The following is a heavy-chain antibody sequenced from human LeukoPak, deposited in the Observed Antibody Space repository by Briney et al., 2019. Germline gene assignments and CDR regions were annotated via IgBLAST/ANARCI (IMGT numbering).Heavy chain of an antibody. Sequence: SVKVSCKASGYTFTSYGISWVRQAPGQGLEWMGGIIPIFGTANYAQKFQGRVTITADESTSTAYMELSSLRSEDTAVYYCARGGLRFLEWSHDAFDIWGQGTMVTVSS. D-gene: IGHD3-3*01. CDR1: GYTFTSYG. CDR2: IIPIFGTA. CDR3: ARGGLRFLEWSHDAFDI. V-gene: IGHV1-69*13. J-gene: IGHJ3*02.